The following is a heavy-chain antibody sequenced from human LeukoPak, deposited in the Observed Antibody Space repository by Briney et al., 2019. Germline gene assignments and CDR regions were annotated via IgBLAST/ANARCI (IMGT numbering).Heavy chain of an antibody. Sequence: SVKVSCKASGGTFSSYAISWVRQAPGQGLEWMGGIIPIFGTANYAQKFQGRVTTTADESTSTAYMVLSSLRSEDTAVYYCARDSSVSSGYYSSWFDPWGQGTLVTVSS. V-gene: IGHV1-69*13. D-gene: IGHD3-22*01. CDR3: ARDSSVSSGYYSSWFDP. CDR1: GGTFSSYA. CDR2: IIPIFGTA. J-gene: IGHJ5*02.